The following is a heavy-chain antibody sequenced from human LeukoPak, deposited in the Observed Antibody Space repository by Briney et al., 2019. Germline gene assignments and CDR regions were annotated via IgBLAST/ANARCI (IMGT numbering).Heavy chain of an antibody. D-gene: IGHD3-10*01. Sequence: GGSLRLSCAASGFTFSSYAMSWVRQAPGRGLEWVSAISGSGGSTYYADSVKGRFTISRDNSKNTLYLQMNSLRAEDTAVYYCAKLRIYGSGESYFFDYWGQGTLVTVSS. CDR2: ISGSGGST. CDR1: GFTFSSYA. J-gene: IGHJ4*02. CDR3: AKLRIYGSGESYFFDY. V-gene: IGHV3-23*01.